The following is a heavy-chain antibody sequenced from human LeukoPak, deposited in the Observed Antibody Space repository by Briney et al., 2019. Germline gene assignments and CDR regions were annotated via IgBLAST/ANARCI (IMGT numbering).Heavy chain of an antibody. D-gene: IGHD3-9*01. CDR3: AKEGSGYWRFAY. Sequence: PGRSLRLSCAASGFTFSSYAMSWVRQTPGKGLEWVSAISGSGGSTYYADSVKGRFTISRDNSKNTLYLQMNSLRAEDTAVYYCAKEGSGYWRFAYWGQGTLVTVSS. V-gene: IGHV3-23*01. CDR1: GFTFSSYA. CDR2: ISGSGGST. J-gene: IGHJ4*02.